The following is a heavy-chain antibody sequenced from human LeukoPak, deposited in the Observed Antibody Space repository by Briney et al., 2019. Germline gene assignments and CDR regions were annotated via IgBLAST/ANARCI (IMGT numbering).Heavy chain of an antibody. CDR2: ISDSGGRT. J-gene: IGHJ4*02. Sequence: GGSLRLSCAVSGITLSNYGMSWVRQAPGKGLEWVAGISDSGGRTNYADSVKGRFTISRDNPKNTLYLQMNSLRAEDTAVYFCAKRGVVIRVILVGFHKEAYYFDSWGQGAPVTVSS. CDR1: GITLSNYG. D-gene: IGHD3-22*01. V-gene: IGHV3-23*01. CDR3: AKRGVVIRVILVGFHKEAYYFDS.